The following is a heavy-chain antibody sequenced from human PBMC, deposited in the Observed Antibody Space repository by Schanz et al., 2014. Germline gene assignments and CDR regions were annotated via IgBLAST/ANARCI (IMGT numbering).Heavy chain of an antibody. CDR1: GDSVNSNY. D-gene: IGHD6-19*01. J-gene: IGHJ4*02. Sequence: QVQLQESGPGLVKPSETLSLTCTVSGDSVNSNYWNWIRQSPGRGLEWIGHFYNPGSTNYNPSLKIRPTISIDTSTNQVSLKLPSVTAADTAVYFCARNKYTSGWYYFDYWGQGVLVTVSS. CDR3: ARNKYTSGWYYFDY. CDR2: FYNPGST. V-gene: IGHV4-59*08.